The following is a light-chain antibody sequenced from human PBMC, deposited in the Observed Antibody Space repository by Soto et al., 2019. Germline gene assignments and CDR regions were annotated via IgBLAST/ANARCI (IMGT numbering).Light chain of an antibody. V-gene: IGKV1-5*01. J-gene: IGKJ1*01. CDR3: QQYESYAPWT. CDR2: DAS. Sequence: LMTQSPATLSASVGDRATITCRASQSISSWLAWYQQNPGKAPKLLIYDASTLQSGVPSRYSGSGSGTEFTLTISNLQPDDFATYYCQQYESYAPWTFGQGTKVEIK. CDR1: QSISSW.